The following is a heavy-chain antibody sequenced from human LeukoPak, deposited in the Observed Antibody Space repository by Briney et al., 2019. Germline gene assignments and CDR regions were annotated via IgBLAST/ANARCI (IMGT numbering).Heavy chain of an antibody. Sequence: GGSLRLSYAASGFTFSNYAMHWVRQAPGKGLEWVAVISYGGSSKYYADSVKGRFTISRDNSKNTLYLQMNSLRAEDTAVYYCARGRDPGYYFDYWGQGTLVTVSS. J-gene: IGHJ4*02. CDR2: ISYGGSSK. CDR1: GFTFSNYA. V-gene: IGHV3-30-3*01. CDR3: ARGRDPGYYFDY. D-gene: IGHD3-10*01.